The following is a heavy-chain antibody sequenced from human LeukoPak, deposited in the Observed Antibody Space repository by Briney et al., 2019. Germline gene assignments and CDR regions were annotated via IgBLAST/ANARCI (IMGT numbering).Heavy chain of an antibody. Sequence: SQTLSLTCAVSGGSISSGGYSWSWIRQPPGKGLEWIGYTYHSGSTYYNPSLKSRVTISVDRSKNQFSLKLSSVTAADTAVYYCARETLGYCSSTSCRYFDYWGQGTLVTVSS. CDR3: ARETLGYCSSTSCRYFDY. CDR2: TYHSGST. J-gene: IGHJ4*02. D-gene: IGHD2-2*03. V-gene: IGHV4-30-2*01. CDR1: GGSISSGGYS.